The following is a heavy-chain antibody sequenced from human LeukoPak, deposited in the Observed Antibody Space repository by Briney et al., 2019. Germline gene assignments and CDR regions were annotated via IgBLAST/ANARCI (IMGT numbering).Heavy chain of an antibody. V-gene: IGHV3-23*01. CDR1: GFTFSSYA. D-gene: IGHD6-13*01. CDR3: AKGTLRIAAAGTVDY. Sequence: GGSLRLSCAASGFTFSSYAMSWVRQTPWKGLEWVSAFSGSGGSTYYADSVKGRFTISRDNSKNTLYLQMNSLRAEDTAVYYCAKGTLRIAAAGTVDYWGQGTLVTVSS. CDR2: FSGSGGST. J-gene: IGHJ4*02.